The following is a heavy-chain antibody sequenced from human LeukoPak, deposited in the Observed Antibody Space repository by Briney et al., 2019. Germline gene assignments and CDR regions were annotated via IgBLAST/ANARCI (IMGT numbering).Heavy chain of an antibody. CDR2: ISSSSSYI. J-gene: IGHJ5*02. Sequence: PGGSLRLSCAASGFTFSSYSMNWVRQAPGKGLEWVPSISSSSSYIYYADSVKGRFTISRDNAKNSLYLQMNSLRAEDTAVYYCARVVPKDDILTGYSQKDSNWFDPWGQGTLVTVSS. V-gene: IGHV3-21*01. CDR3: ARVVPKDDILTGYSQKDSNWFDP. D-gene: IGHD3-9*01. CDR1: GFTFSSYS.